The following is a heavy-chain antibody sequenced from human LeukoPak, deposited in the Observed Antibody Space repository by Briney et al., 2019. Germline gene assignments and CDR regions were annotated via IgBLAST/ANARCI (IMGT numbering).Heavy chain of an antibody. J-gene: IGHJ4*02. Sequence: GGSLRLSCAASGFTFSSYALHWVRQAPGKGLEWVAFISYDEINKYYADSVKGRFTISRDNSKNTLYLQMNSLRAEDTAVYYCARGSGSGSYNYFDYWGQGTLVTVSS. CDR2: ISYDEINK. D-gene: IGHD3-10*01. V-gene: IGHV3-30*04. CDR3: ARGSGSGSYNYFDY. CDR1: GFTFSSYA.